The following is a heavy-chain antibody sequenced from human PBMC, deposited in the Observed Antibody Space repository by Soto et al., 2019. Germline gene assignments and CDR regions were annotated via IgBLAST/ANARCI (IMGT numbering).Heavy chain of an antibody. Sequence: QVQLQESGPGLVKPSQTLSLTCTVSGGSISSGGYYWSWIRQHPGKGLEWIGYIYYSGSTYYNPSLKGRVTISVDTSKNQFSLKLSSVTAADTAVYYCARGNYDFWSGYRTRYFHFDYWGQGTLVTVSS. V-gene: IGHV4-31*03. CDR3: ARGNYDFWSGYRTRYFHFDY. CDR2: IYYSGST. D-gene: IGHD3-3*01. J-gene: IGHJ4*02. CDR1: GGSISSGGYY.